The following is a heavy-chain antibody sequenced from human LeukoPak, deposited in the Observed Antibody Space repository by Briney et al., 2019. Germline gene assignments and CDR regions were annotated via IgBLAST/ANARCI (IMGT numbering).Heavy chain of an antibody. CDR1: GFIFSNYG. J-gene: IGHJ6*04. CDR3: AKSLVWQEMDV. V-gene: IGHV3-30*18. D-gene: IGHD6-6*01. CDR2: ISYDGSNK. Sequence: GGSLRLSCAASGFIFSNYGMHWVRQAPGKGLEWVSVISYDGSNKYYADSMKGRFTISRDNSKNTLYLQMNSLRAEDTAVYYCAKSLVWQEMDVWGKGTTVTVSS.